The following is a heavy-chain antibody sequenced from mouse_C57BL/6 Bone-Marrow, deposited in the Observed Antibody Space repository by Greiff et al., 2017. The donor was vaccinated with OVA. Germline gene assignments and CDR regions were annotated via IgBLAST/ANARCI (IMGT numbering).Heavy chain of an antibody. CDR1: GYTFTSYW. CDR3: ARDLLWLSWFAY. J-gene: IGHJ3*01. V-gene: IGHV1-53*01. Sequence: QVHVKQPGTELVKPGASVKLSCKASGYTFTSYWMHWVKQRPGQGLEWIGNINPSNGGTNYNEKFKSKATLTVDKSSSTAYMQLSSLTSEDSAVYYCARDLLWLSWFAYWGQGTLVTVSA. D-gene: IGHD2-2*01. CDR2: INPSNGGT.